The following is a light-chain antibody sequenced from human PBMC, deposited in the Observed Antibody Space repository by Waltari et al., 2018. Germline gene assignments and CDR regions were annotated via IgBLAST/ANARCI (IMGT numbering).Light chain of an antibody. CDR1: SSDVGGYNY. J-gene: IGLJ3*02. Sequence: QSALTQPPSASGSPGQSVTISCTGTSSDVGGYNYVSWYQQYPGKAPKLMIFGVTKRPSGVPDRFSGSKSGNTASLTVSGLQAEDEADYYCSSYAGSNLWVFGGGTKLTVL. CDR3: SSYAGSNLWV. CDR2: GVT. V-gene: IGLV2-8*01.